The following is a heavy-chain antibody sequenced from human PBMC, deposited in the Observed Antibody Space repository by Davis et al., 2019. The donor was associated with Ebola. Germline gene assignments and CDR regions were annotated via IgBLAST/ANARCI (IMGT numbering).Heavy chain of an antibody. J-gene: IGHJ4*02. CDR1: GGSISSTDYS. V-gene: IGHV4-61*05. CDR2: IYYSGST. CDR3: ASSDDFDY. D-gene: IGHD3-3*01. Sequence: MPSETLSLTCTVSGGSISSTDYSWGWIRQPPGKGLEWIGYIYYSGSTNYNPSLKSRVTISVDTSKNQFSLKLSSVTAADTAVYYCASSDDFDYWGQGTLVTVSS.